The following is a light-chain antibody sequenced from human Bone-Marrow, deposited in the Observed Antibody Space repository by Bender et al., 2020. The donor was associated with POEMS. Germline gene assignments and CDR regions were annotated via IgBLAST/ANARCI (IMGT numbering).Light chain of an antibody. CDR2: DVS. V-gene: IGLV2-14*03. J-gene: IGLJ1*01. CDR3: CSYTSSNTVTYV. CDR1: SSDVGGYNY. Sequence: QSALTQPASVSGSPGQSITISCTGTSSDVGGYNYVFWYQQHPGKAPKLVMYDVSHRPSGVSNRFSGSKSGNTASLTISGLQAEDEADYYCCSYTSSNTVTYVFATGTKVTVL.